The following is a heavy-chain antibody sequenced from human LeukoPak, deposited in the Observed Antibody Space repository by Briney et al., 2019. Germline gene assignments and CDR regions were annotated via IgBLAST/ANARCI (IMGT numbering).Heavy chain of an antibody. J-gene: IGHJ4*01. CDR2: ISAYNGNT. CDR3: ARDRVGGDLTGVSLY. D-gene: IGHD4-17*01. CDR1: GYPFDNLG. V-gene: IGHV1-18*01. Sequence: ASVKVSCKASGYPFDNLGLTWVRQAPGPGLEWMGWISAYNGNTHYAQKFRGRLTLTTETSTSTAYLELRSLKSDDTAVYYCARDRVGGDLTGVSLYWGQGTLVTVSS.